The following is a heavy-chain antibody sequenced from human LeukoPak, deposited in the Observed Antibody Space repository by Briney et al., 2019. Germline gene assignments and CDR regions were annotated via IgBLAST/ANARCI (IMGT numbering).Heavy chain of an antibody. CDR3: ARGGGYYGSGSSWPPGN. CDR2: INHSGST. CDR1: CGSFTGYY. D-gene: IGHD3-10*01. V-gene: IGHV4-34*01. Sequence: SETLSLTCPAYCGSFTGYYSTWLRQPPPTGLEWIGEINHSGSTNYNPSLKSRVNISVDTSKNQFSLKLSSVAAADTAVYYCARGGGYYGSGSSWPPGNWGQGTLVTVSS. J-gene: IGHJ4*02.